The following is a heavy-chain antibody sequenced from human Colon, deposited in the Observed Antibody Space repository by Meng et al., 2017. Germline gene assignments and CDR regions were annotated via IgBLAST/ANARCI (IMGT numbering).Heavy chain of an antibody. CDR3: AKGGKSGTTYVAFEI. V-gene: IGHV3-23*01. D-gene: IGHD1-26*01. J-gene: IGHJ3*02. Sequence: GGSLRLSCIASGFTFSNSVMGWVRQAPGKGLEWVSTLSSSGDGAFYADSVKGRFTISRDSSKNTLYLYMNSLRVDDTAVYYCAKGGKSGTTYVAFEIWGQGTMVTVSS. CDR2: LSSSGDGA. CDR1: GFTFSNSV.